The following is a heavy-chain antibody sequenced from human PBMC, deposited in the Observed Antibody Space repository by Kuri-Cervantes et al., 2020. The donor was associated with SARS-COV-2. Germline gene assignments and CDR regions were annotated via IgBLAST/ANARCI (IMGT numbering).Heavy chain of an antibody. D-gene: IGHD6-13*01. Sequence: GESLKISCAASGFTFSSYAMHWVRQAPGKGLEWVAVISYDGSNKYYADSVKGRFTISRDNSKNTVYLQMNSLRAEDTAVYYCARGKIEPSGTRGSHYYYAMDVWGQGTTVTVSS. CDR2: ISYDGSNK. CDR1: GFTFSSYA. CDR3: ARGKIEPSGTRGSHYYYAMDV. V-gene: IGHV3-30-3*01. J-gene: IGHJ6*02.